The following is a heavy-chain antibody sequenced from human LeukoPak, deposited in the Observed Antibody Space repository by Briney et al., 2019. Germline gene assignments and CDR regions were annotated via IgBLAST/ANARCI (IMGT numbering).Heavy chain of an antibody. CDR2: VHYSGST. V-gene: IGHV4-31*03. CDR1: GGSISFGHYY. J-gene: IGHJ4*02. CDR3: GRRSEEKGYVDLDH. Sequence: PSETLSLTCTVSGGSISFGHYYWSWVRQHPERGLEWIGFVHYSGSTYYKPSLRRRVTISIDTSKNQFSLNLLSVTAADTAVYFCGRRSEEKGYVDLDHWGQGTRVTVSS. D-gene: IGHD2-15*01.